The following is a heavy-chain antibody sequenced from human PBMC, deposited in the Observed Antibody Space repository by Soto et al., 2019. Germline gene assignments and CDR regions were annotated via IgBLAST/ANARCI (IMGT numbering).Heavy chain of an antibody. V-gene: IGHV1-24*01. Sequence: ASVKVSCKVSGHTLTELSIHWVRQTPGKGLEWMGGFDPKTHDTMYVQKFQGRITMTGDTSTDTAYMELSRLRSEDTATYYCATDFRSGSHGGCFGYWGKGTLVTVSS. J-gene: IGHJ4*02. CDR3: ATDFRSGSHGGCFGY. CDR1: GHTLTELS. CDR2: FDPKTHDT. D-gene: IGHD3-10*01.